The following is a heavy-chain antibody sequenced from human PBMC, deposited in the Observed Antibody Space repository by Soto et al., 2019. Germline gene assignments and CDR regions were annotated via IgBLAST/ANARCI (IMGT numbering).Heavy chain of an antibody. Sequence: HPGGSLGLSCAASGFTFSSYAMSWVRQAPGKGLEWVSAISGSGGSTYYADSVKGRFTISRDNSKNTLYLQMNSLRAEDTAVYYCAKDTRPPLFCSSTSCPYYFDYWGQGTLVTVSS. CDR2: ISGSGGST. D-gene: IGHD2-2*01. CDR1: GFTFSSYA. V-gene: IGHV3-23*01. J-gene: IGHJ4*02. CDR3: AKDTRPPLFCSSTSCPYYFDY.